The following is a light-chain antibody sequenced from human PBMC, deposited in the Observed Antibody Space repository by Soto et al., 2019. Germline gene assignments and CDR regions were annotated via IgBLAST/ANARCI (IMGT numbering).Light chain of an antibody. CDR2: YDS. CDR1: NIGSKS. CDR3: QVWDSSSDRVVV. V-gene: IGLV3-21*04. Sequence: SYELTQPPSVPVAQGKTARLTCGGNNIGSKSVHWYQQKPGQAPVLVIYYDSDRPSGIPERFSGSNSGNTATLNISRVEAGDEAGYYCQVWDSSSDRVVVFGGGTKLTVL. J-gene: IGLJ2*01.